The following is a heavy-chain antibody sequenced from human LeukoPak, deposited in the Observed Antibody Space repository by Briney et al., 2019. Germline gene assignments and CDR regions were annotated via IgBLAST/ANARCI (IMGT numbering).Heavy chain of an antibody. CDR1: GGSISSYY. J-gene: IGHJ3*02. CDR2: IYYSGST. Sequence: PSETLSLTCTVSGGSISSYYWSWIRQPPGKGLEWIGYIYYSGSTYYNPSLKSRVTISVDTSKNQFSLKLSSVTAADTAVYYCARDPVVYEVLAFDIWGQGTMVTVSS. V-gene: IGHV4-59*12. CDR3: ARDPVVYEVLAFDI. D-gene: IGHD2/OR15-2a*01.